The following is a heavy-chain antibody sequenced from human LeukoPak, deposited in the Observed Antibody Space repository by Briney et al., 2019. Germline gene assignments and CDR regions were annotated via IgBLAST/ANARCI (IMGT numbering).Heavy chain of an antibody. Sequence: GGSLRLSCAASGFTFSSYAMSWVRQAPGKGLEWVSAISSNGGSTYYANSVKGRFTISRDNSKNTLYLQMGSLRAEDMAVYYCARDSGYYDSSGYYGGANDYWGQGTLVTVSS. CDR2: ISSNGGST. V-gene: IGHV3-64*01. D-gene: IGHD3-22*01. J-gene: IGHJ4*02. CDR3: ARDSGYYDSSGYYGGANDY. CDR1: GFTFSSYA.